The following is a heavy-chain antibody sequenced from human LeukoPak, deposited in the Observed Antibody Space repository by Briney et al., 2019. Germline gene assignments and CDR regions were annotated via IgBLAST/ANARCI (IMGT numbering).Heavy chain of an antibody. J-gene: IGHJ3*02. CDR3: SRGYSGVSVYAFDI. CDR2: SGNKADRYTT. D-gene: IGHD1-26*01. CDR1: GFYFSDYY. Sequence: PGGSLRLSCAASGFYFSDYYMTWIRQAPGKGLEWVGRSGNKADRYTTEYAASVTGRFTISRYDSKNSMYLQMNSLKTEDTAVYHCSRGYSGVSVYAFDIWGQGTMVTVSS. V-gene: IGHV3-72*01.